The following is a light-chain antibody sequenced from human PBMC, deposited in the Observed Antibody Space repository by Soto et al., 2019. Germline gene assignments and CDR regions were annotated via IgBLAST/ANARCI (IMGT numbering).Light chain of an antibody. J-gene: IGKJ5*01. CDR2: WAS. Sequence: DIVLTQSPDSLAVPLGERAAINCKSSQSVVYGSNNNNYLAWYQQKPGQPPKLLIYWASIRESGVPDRFTGSGSGTDFTLTISSLQAEDVAVYYCQQYVATPITFGHGTRLEI. CDR1: QSVVYGSNNNNY. CDR3: QQYVATPIT. V-gene: IGKV4-1*01.